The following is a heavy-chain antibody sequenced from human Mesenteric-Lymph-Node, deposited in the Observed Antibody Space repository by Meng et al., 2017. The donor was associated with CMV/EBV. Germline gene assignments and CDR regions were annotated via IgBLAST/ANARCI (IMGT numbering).Heavy chain of an antibody. CDR3: ARAPATEWLRGPIDY. Sequence: GGSLRLSCAASGFTFSSYSMNWVRQAPGKGLEWVSSISSSSSYIYYADSVKGRFTISRDNAKNSLYLQMNSQRAEDTAVYSCARAPATEWLRGPIDYWGQGTLVTVSS. CDR2: ISSSSSYI. CDR1: GFTFSSYS. J-gene: IGHJ4*02. V-gene: IGHV3-21*01. D-gene: IGHD5-12*01.